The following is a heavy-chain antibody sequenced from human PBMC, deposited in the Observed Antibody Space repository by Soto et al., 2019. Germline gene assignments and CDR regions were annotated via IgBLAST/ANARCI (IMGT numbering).Heavy chain of an antibody. V-gene: IGHV3-23*01. Sequence: EVQLLESGGGLVQPGGSLRLSCAASGFTFSSYAMRWVRQAPVKGLEWVSAISGSGDSTYYAASVKCRFTISRDNSKNTLYLQMNSLRAEDTAVYYCVRRGSGGYYDYWGQGTLVTVSS. CDR2: ISGSGDST. J-gene: IGHJ4*02. D-gene: IGHD6-19*01. CDR3: VRRGSGGYYDY. CDR1: GFTFSSYA.